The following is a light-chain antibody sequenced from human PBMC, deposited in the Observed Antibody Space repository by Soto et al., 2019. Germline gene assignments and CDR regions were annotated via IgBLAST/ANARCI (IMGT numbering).Light chain of an antibody. CDR3: QQYGDWPGA. CDR1: QSISSN. V-gene: IGKV3-15*01. CDR2: RTS. Sequence: EIVMTQSPATLSVSPGERATLYCRASQSISSNLAWYQQKPGQAPRLLMIRTSSRATGFPARFSGSGSGTEFSLTISSLQSEDFAVYSCQQYGDWPGAFGGGTKVDIK. J-gene: IGKJ4*01.